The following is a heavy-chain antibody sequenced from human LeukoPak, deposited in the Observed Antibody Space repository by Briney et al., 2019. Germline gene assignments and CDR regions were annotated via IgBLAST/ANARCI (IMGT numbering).Heavy chain of an antibody. J-gene: IGHJ4*02. Sequence: GGSLRLSCAASGLTFSKSWMSWVRQAPGQGLEWVANIEPAGSATYYVDSVKGRFTISRDNAKNLLYLQMNSLRAEDSAVYHCGRFGYVAAVDSWGQGALVTVSS. CDR2: IEPAGSAT. V-gene: IGHV3-7*01. CDR3: GRFGYVAAVDS. CDR1: GLTFSKSW. D-gene: IGHD2-15*01.